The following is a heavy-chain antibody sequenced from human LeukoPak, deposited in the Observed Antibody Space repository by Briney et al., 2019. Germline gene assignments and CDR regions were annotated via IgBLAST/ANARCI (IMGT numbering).Heavy chain of an antibody. CDR3: AREVSELLFDY. CDR1: GGTFSSYA. J-gene: IGHJ4*02. Sequence: SVKVSCKASGGTFSSYAISWVRQAPGQRLEWMGRIIPIFGIANYAQKFQGRVAITADKSTSTAYMELSSLRSEDTAVYYCAREVSELLFDYWGQGTLVTVSS. CDR2: IIPIFGIA. D-gene: IGHD2-15*01. V-gene: IGHV1-69*04.